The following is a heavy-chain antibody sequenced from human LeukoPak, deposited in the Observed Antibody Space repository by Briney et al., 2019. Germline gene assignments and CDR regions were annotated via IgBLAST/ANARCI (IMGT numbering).Heavy chain of an antibody. V-gene: IGHV3-53*01. D-gene: IGHD4-11*01. CDR1: GFTVSSNY. Sequence: GRSLRLSCAASGFTVSSNYMSWVRQAPGKGLEWVSVIYSGGSTYYADSVKGRFTISRDNSKNTLYLQMNSLRAEDTAVYYCARDVTTVTTKSYYYYYMDVWGKGTTVTVSS. CDR2: IYSGGST. J-gene: IGHJ6*03. CDR3: ARDVTTVTTKSYYYYYMDV.